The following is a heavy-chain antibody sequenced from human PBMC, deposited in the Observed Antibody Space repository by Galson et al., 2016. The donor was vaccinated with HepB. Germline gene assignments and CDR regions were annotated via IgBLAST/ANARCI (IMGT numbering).Heavy chain of an antibody. V-gene: IGHV3-23*01. CDR2: ISGSGST. Sequence: SLRLSCAASGFTFSSYAMSWVRQAPGEGLEWISGISGSGSTFYADSVKGRFTISRDKSKNTLYLQMNSLRAEDTAVYHCAKSPWYDSSGYYYFDYWGQGTLVTVSS. CDR3: AKSPWYDSSGYYYFDY. J-gene: IGHJ4*02. D-gene: IGHD3-22*01. CDR1: GFTFSSYA.